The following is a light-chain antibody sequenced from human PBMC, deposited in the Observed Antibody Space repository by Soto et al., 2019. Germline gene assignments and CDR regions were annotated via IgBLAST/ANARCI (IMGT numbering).Light chain of an antibody. CDR1: QSISIW. J-gene: IGKJ1*01. V-gene: IGKV1-5*01. Sequence: DIQMTQSPSTLSASVGDRVTITCRASQSISIWLAWYQQKPGKAPKLLIYDASSLKSGVPSRFSGSGSGTEFTLTISSLQPDDFATHFCQQYNSYSATFGQGTKVEIK. CDR2: DAS. CDR3: QQYNSYSAT.